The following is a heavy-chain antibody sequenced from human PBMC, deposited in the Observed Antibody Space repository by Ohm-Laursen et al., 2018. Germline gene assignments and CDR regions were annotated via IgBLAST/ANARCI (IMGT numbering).Heavy chain of an antibody. V-gene: IGHV3-33*01. D-gene: IGHD3-22*01. CDR1: GFTFSSYG. CDR2: IWYDGSNE. CDR3: ARGQYYYDSSGFGFWYFDL. J-gene: IGHJ2*01. Sequence: SLRLSCTASGFTFSSYGMHWVRQAPGKGLEWVVVIWYDGSNEYYADSVKGQFTISRDNSKNTLYLQMNSLRAEDTAVYYCARGQYYYDSSGFGFWYFDLWGRGTLVTVSS.